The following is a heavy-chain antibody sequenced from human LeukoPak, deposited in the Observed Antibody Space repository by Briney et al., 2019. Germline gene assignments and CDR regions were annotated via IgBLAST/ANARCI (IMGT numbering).Heavy chain of an antibody. Sequence: KTSETLSLTCTVSGGSISSYYWSWIRQPPGKGLEWIGYIHYSGSTNYNPSLKSRVTISVDTSKNQFSLKLSSVTAADTAVYYCARVGGKYYYDSSGYYLGWFDPWGQGTLVTVSS. V-gene: IGHV4-59*01. CDR1: GGSISSYY. D-gene: IGHD3-22*01. CDR2: IHYSGST. CDR3: ARVGGKYYYDSSGYYLGWFDP. J-gene: IGHJ5*02.